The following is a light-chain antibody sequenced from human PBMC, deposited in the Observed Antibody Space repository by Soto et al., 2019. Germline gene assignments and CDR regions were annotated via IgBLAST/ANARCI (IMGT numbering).Light chain of an antibody. CDR1: YSNIGSNF. V-gene: IGLV1-44*01. CDR3: SSWDDSLDGPV. CDR2: SIN. Sequence: QSVLTQPPSASATPGQTITISCSGTYSNIGSNFVSWYQRLPGTAPKLLIYSINQRPSGVPDRFSGSKSGTSASLTISGLQSEDEADYFCSSWDDSLDGPVFGGGTKLTVL. J-gene: IGLJ3*02.